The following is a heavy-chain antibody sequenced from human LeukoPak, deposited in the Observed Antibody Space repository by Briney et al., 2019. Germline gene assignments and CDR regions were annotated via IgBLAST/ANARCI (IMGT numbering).Heavy chain of an antibody. D-gene: IGHD3-10*01. J-gene: IGHJ3*02. CDR2: ISSGSSTI. Sequence: GGSLRLSCAASGFTFSSYSMNWVRQAPGKGLEWVSYISSGSSTIYYADSVKGRFTISRDNAKNSLYLQMNSLRAEDTAVYYAMVRGVIIGKYDAFDIWGQGTMVTVSS. CDR1: GFTFSSYS. CDR3: MVRGVIIGKYDAFDI. V-gene: IGHV3-48*01.